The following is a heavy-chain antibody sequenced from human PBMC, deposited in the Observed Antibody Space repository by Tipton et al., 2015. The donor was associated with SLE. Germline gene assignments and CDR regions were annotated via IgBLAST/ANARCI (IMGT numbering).Heavy chain of an antibody. CDR2: ISGSGGST. CDR3: ARGGWFRESYYFDY. V-gene: IGHV3-23*01. Sequence: GSLRLSCAASGFTFSSYAMSWVRQAPGKGLEWVSAISGSGGSTYYADSVKGRFTISRDNSKNTLYLQMNSLRAEDTAVYYCARGGWFRESYYFDYWGQGTLVTVSS. D-gene: IGHD3-10*01. CDR1: GFTFSSYA. J-gene: IGHJ4*02.